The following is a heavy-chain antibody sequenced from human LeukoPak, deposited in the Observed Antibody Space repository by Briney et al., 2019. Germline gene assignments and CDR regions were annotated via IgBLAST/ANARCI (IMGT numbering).Heavy chain of an antibody. CDR2: VHYSGGA. J-gene: IGHJ4*02. V-gene: IGHV4-59*11. CDR1: GDSISSHY. CDR3: AREYCTTTCYFDY. Sequence: PSETLSLTCTVSGDSISSHYWSWIRQSPGKGLEWIGYVHYSGGATYNPPLKSRVTISVATSKTQFSLKLSSVTAADTAVYYCAREYCTTTCYFDYWGQGMLVTVSS. D-gene: IGHD2-8*01.